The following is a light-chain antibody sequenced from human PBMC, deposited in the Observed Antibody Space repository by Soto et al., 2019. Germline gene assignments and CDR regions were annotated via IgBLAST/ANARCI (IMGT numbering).Light chain of an antibody. CDR3: QSYDSSLSGYV. CDR1: SSNIGAGYD. J-gene: IGLJ1*01. Sequence: QSALTQPPPVSGAPGQRVTISCTGSSSNIGAGYDVHWYQQLPGTAPKLLIYGNSNRPSGVPDRFSGSKSGTSASLAITGLQAEDEADYYCQSYDSSLSGYVFGTGTKV. V-gene: IGLV1-40*01. CDR2: GNS.